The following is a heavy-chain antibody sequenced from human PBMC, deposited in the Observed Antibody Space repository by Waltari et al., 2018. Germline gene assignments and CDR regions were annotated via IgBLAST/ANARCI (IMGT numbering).Heavy chain of an antibody. CDR2: IHDSGDT. V-gene: IGHV4-59*01. CDR3: ARVHGSESPLSWGTDV. CDR1: GASLTTYY. J-gene: IGHJ6*02. Sequence: QVQLQESGPGLMKPSETLSLSCTVSGASLTTYYWSWIRQPPGKGLEYIGYIHDSGDTNYSPSLRGRVSMSIDTSKNQFSLKVSSVPAADSAVYYCARVHGSESPLSWGTDVWGQGTAVTVSS.